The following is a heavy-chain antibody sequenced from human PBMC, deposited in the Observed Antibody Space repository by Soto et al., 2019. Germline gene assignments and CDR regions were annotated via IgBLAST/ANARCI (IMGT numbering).Heavy chain of an antibody. J-gene: IGHJ6*02. Sequence: SVKVSCKASGGTFSSYAISWVRQAPGQGLEWKGGIIPIFGTANYAQKFQGRVTITADESTSTAYMELSSLRSEDTAVFYCARGRYDYVWGSYRPGMDVWGQGTTVTVSS. CDR3: ARGRYDYVWGSYRPGMDV. D-gene: IGHD3-16*02. V-gene: IGHV1-69*13. CDR1: GGTFSSYA. CDR2: IIPIFGTA.